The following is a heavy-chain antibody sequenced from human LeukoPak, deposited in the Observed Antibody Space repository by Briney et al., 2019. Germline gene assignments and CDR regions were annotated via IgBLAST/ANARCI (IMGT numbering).Heavy chain of an antibody. CDR2: IYYSGST. CDR1: GGSISSSSYY. V-gene: IGHV4-39*07. J-gene: IGHJ6*02. Sequence: PSETLSLTCTVSGGSISSSSYYWGWIRQPPGKGLEWIGSIYYSGSTYYNPSLKSRVTISVDTSKNQFSLKLSSVTAADTAVYYCAREPFMYTSRWYDLGRDLSSDTKTYYGVDVWGQGTTVTVSS. CDR3: AREPFMYTSRWYDLGRDLSSDTKTYYGVDV. D-gene: IGHD6-13*01.